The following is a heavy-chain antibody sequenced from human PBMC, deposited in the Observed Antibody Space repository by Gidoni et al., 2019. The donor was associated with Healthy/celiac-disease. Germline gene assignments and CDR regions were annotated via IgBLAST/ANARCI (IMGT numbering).Heavy chain of an antibody. CDR2: INPNSGGT. Sequence: QVQLVQSGAEVKKPGASEKVSCKASGYTFTGYYMHWVRQAPGQGLEWMGWINPNSGGTNYAQKFQGRVTMTRDTSISTAYMGLSRLRSDDTAVYYCARSSIAARPGIDYWGQGTLVTVSS. CDR3: ARSSIAARPGIDY. V-gene: IGHV1-2*02. J-gene: IGHJ4*02. D-gene: IGHD6-6*01. CDR1: GYTFTGYY.